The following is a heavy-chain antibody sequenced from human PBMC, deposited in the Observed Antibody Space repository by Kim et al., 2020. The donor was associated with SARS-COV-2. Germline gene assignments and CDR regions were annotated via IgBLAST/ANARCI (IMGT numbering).Heavy chain of an antibody. CDR3: ARVIWVTYFDTDY. V-gene: IGHV7-4-1*02. J-gene: IGHJ4*01. D-gene: IGHD3-9*01. Sequence: ASVKVSCKASGYTFTNNAINWVRQAPGQGLEWMGWINTNTGNPTYAQAFTRRFVFSLDTSVSTAYLQISSLKAEDTALYYCARVIWVTYFDTDYWVDATL. CDR1: GYTFTNNA. CDR2: INTNTGNP.